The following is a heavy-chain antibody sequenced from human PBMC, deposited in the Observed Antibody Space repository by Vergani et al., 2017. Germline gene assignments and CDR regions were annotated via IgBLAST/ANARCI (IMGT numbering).Heavy chain of an antibody. V-gene: IGHV3-21*01. CDR1: GFTFSSYS. CDR3: ASGVVPAAIGWFDP. Sequence: EVQLEESGGGLVKPGGSLRLSCAASGFTFSSYSMNWVRQAPGKGLEWVSSISSSSSYIYYADSVKGRFTISRDNAKNSLYLQMNSLRAEDTAVYYCASGVVPAAIGWFDPWGQGTLVTVSS. J-gene: IGHJ5*02. CDR2: ISSSSSYI. D-gene: IGHD2-2*01.